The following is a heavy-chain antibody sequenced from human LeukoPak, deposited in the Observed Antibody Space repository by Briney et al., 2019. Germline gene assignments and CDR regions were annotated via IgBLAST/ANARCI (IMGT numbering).Heavy chain of an antibody. CDR2: INTDGRIT. D-gene: IGHD1-26*01. Sequence: GGSLRLACVASGSSVRNYAIHWVRQAAGKGLEYVSVINTDGRITYYADSVKGRFTISRDNSKNTVYLQMDSLRGEDMAVYYCTRDGGSFCDFDYWGQGALVTVSS. J-gene: IGHJ4*02. CDR3: TRDGGSFCDFDY. V-gene: IGHV3-64*02. CDR1: GSSVRNYA.